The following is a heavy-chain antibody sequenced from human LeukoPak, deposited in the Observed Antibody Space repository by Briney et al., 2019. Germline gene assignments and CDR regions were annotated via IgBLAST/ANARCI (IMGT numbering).Heavy chain of an antibody. Sequence: GGSLRLSCVGSGFTFRSYGMSWVRQAPGKGLEWVSVISDTAGTTYADSVKGRFTISRDNSKNTLDLQMDSLRAEDTALYYCAKGTPLDSGDEYYFDSWGQGTLVTVSP. CDR2: ISDTAGTT. V-gene: IGHV3-23*01. J-gene: IGHJ4*02. CDR1: GFTFRSYG. D-gene: IGHD4-17*01. CDR3: AKGTPLDSGDEYYFDS.